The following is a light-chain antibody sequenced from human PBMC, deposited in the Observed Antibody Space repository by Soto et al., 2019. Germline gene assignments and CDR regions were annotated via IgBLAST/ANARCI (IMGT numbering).Light chain of an antibody. CDR1: QTISSW. Sequence: IQMTQAPSTLSGSVGHRVTITWRASQTISSWLAWYQQKPGKAPKLLIYAASSLQSGVPSRFSGSGSGTDFALTITSLQAEDFATYYCQQLRMYPSTFGRGTKVDIK. J-gene: IGKJ4*01. CDR2: AAS. V-gene: IGKV1-5*01. CDR3: QQLRMYPST.